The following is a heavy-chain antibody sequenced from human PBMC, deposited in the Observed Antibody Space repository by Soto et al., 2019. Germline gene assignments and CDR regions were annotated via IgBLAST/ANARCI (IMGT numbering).Heavy chain of an antibody. D-gene: IGHD3-16*01. CDR1: GGPFSTFG. CDR2: IIPFFGTA. J-gene: IGHJ4*02. Sequence: SVKVACKTSGGPFSTFGISWVRQAPGQGLEWMGGIIPFFGTAEYSQKFEDRITITADESTNTVYMDLRSLTSEDTDIYYCARTAPMDAGDKYYYDFWGQGALVTVSS. V-gene: IGHV1-69*13. CDR3: ARTAPMDAGDKYYYDF.